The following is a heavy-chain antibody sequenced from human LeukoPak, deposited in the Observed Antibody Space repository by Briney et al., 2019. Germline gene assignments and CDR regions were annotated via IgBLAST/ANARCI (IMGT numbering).Heavy chain of an antibody. CDR2: IHPYGFT. Sequence: PSETLSLTCALYGGSFSNYYWSWIRQPPGKGLEWIGEIHPYGFTNFNPSLKSRVSISVDTSKNQFSLKLTSVTAADTAVYYCSRRSDESKTGDTWGQGSLVTVSS. J-gene: IGHJ5*02. V-gene: IGHV4-34*01. CDR1: GGSFSNYY. CDR3: SRRSDESKTGDT. D-gene: IGHD3-9*01.